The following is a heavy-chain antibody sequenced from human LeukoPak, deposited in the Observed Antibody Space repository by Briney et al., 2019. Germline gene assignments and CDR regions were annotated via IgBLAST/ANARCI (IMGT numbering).Heavy chain of an antibody. CDR3: ARRGYYGDYFDS. J-gene: IGHJ4*02. CDR2: ISTSGSYI. D-gene: IGHD3-22*01. V-gene: IGHV3-21*01. CDR1: GFTFSSNS. Sequence: GGSLRLSCAASGFTFSSNSMKRVRQAPGKGLEWVSSISTSGSYIYYADSVKGRFTISRDNAKNSLYLQMDSLRAEDTAVYYCARRGYYGDYFDSWGQGTLVTVSS.